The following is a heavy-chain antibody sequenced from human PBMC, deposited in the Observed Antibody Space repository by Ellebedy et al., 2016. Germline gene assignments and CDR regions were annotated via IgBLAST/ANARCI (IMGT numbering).Heavy chain of an antibody. CDR1: GFTFSSYG. D-gene: IGHD3-10*01. CDR2: IWYDGSNK. CDR3: ARVHSVRGLIVSQDYGMDV. J-gene: IGHJ6*02. Sequence: GGSLRLXCAASGFTFSSYGMHWVRQAPGKGLEWVAVIWYDGSNKYYADSVKGRFTISRDNSKNTLFLQMNSLRAEDTAVYYCARVHSVRGLIVSQDYGMDVWGQGTTVTVSS. V-gene: IGHV3-33*01.